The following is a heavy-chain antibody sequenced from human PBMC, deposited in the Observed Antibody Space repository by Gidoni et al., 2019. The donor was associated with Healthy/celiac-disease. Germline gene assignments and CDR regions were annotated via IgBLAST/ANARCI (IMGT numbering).Heavy chain of an antibody. Sequence: HVQLVESGGGVVQPGRSLRLSCAASGFTFSSYAMHWVRQAPGKGLEWVAVRSYAGSNKSYADAVKGRVTISRDNSKNTLYLQMNSRRAEDTAVYYCARERADSSSYYGMDVWGQGTTVTVSS. CDR1: GFTFSSYA. CDR2: RSYAGSNK. D-gene: IGHD6-6*01. CDR3: ARERADSSSYYGMDV. V-gene: IGHV3-30-3*01. J-gene: IGHJ6*02.